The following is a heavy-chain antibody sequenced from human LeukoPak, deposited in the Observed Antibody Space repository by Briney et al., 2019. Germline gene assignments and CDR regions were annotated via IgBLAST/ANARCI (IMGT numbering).Heavy chain of an antibody. CDR1: GGSISSGDYY. CDR3: ARGGDIVATRSTVRNWFDP. J-gene: IGHJ5*02. Sequence: PSQTLSLTCTVSGGSISSGDYYWSWIRQPPGKGLEWIGYIYYSGSTYYNPSLKSRVTISVDTSKNQFSLKLSSVTAADTAVYYCARGGDIVATRSTVRNWFDPWGQGTLVTVS. V-gene: IGHV4-30-4*08. D-gene: IGHD5-12*01. CDR2: IYYSGST.